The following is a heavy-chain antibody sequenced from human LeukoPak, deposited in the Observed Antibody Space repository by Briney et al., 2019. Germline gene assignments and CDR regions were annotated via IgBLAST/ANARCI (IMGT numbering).Heavy chain of an antibody. Sequence: GESLKISCKSSGYSFTSYWIGWVRQMPGKGLEWMGIIYPGDSDTRYSPSFQGQVTISADKSTSTAYLQWSSLKASDTAMYYCARRISSRHIFSAFDIWGQGTMVPVSS. CDR2: IYPGDSDT. CDR1: GYSFTSYW. D-gene: IGHD3-3*02. J-gene: IGHJ3*02. CDR3: ARRISSRHIFSAFDI. V-gene: IGHV5-51*01.